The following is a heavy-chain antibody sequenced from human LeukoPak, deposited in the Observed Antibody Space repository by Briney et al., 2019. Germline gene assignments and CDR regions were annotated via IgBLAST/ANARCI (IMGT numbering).Heavy chain of an antibody. D-gene: IGHD6-6*01. CDR1: GFTLSSYS. CDR3: ARDPTSIAAPRYFDY. Sequence: GGSLRLSCAASGFTLSSYSMNWVRQAPGKGLEWVSSISSSSNYMYYADSLKGRFTISRDNAKNSLYLQMNSLRAEDTAVYYCARDPTSIAAPRYFDYWGQGTLVTVSS. V-gene: IGHV3-21*01. CDR2: ISSSSNYM. J-gene: IGHJ4*02.